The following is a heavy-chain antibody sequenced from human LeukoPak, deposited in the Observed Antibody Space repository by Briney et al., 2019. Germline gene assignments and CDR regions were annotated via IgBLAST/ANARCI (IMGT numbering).Heavy chain of an antibody. V-gene: IGHV3-74*01. J-gene: IGHJ3*02. Sequence: GGSLRLSCAASGFTFSGYWMYWVRQAPGKGLMWVSRCDSDGSGTTYVDSVKGRFTVSRDNAKNTLYLQMSSLRAEDTAVYYCATSSVWGGAFNIWGQGTMVTVSS. CDR2: CDSDGSGT. CDR3: ATSSVWGGAFNI. D-gene: IGHD3-16*01. CDR1: GFTFSGYW.